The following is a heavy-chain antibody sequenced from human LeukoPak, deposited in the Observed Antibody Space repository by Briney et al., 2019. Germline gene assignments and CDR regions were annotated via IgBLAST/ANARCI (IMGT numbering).Heavy chain of an antibody. V-gene: IGHV3-23*01. CDR3: AKNRFYDTSGGFDY. Sequence: PGGSLRLSCAASGFTFSRYVINWVRQAPGEGLEWVAAISDRGTSTFYADSVRGRFTISRDNSKNRVYLQMNSLRAEDTGVYSCAKNRFYDTSGGFDYWGQGALVTVSS. D-gene: IGHD3-22*01. CDR1: GFTFSRYV. CDR2: ISDRGTST. J-gene: IGHJ4*02.